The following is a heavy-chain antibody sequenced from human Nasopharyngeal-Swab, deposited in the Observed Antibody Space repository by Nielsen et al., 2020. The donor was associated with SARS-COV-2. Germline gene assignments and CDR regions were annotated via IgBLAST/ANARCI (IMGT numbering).Heavy chain of an antibody. CDR3: ARPRSLWFGDFPERHYCDY. CDR1: GCSISSSSYN. J-gene: IGHJ4*02. Sequence: SETLSLTCPAPGCSISSSSYNWGWIRQPPGKGLEWIGSMYYSGSTYYNPSLTSPVTISVDTSKNRFSLKLSFVTAADTAVYFCARPRSLWFGDFPERHYCDYWGQGTLVTVSS. CDR2: MYYSGST. V-gene: IGHV4-39*02. D-gene: IGHD3-10*01.